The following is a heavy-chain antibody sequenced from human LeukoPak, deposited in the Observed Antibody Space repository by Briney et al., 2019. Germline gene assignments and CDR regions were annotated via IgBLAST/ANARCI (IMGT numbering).Heavy chain of an antibody. J-gene: IGHJ4*02. CDR3: AREGIGGVSGYFDY. V-gene: IGHV1-2*04. Sequence: GASVKVSCKASGYTFTGYYMHWVRPAPGQGLEWMGWINPNSGGTNYAQKFQGWVTMTRDTSISTAYMELSRLRSDDTAVYYCAREGIGGVSGYFDYWGQGTLVTVSS. CDR2: INPNSGGT. D-gene: IGHD3-10*01. CDR1: GYTFTGYY.